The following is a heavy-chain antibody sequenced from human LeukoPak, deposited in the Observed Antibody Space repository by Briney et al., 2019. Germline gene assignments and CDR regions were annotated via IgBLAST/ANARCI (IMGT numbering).Heavy chain of an antibody. D-gene: IGHD3-22*01. J-gene: IGHJ4*02. CDR2: INGGGDVT. V-gene: IGHV3-23*01. CDR1: GFTSHSYA. Sequence: GGSLRLSCATSGFTSHSYAMSWVRQAPGKGLEWVSAINGGGDVTYYADSVQGRFFFSRDNAKNTLYLQLNSLRAEDTAVYYCARNYYDSGGYSPFFDYWGQGTLVTVSS. CDR3: ARNYYDSGGYSPFFDY.